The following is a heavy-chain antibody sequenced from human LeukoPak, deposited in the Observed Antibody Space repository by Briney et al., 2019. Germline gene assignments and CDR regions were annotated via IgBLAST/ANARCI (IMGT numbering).Heavy chain of an antibody. D-gene: IGHD5-24*01. CDR1: GYTFTTYS. V-gene: IGHV1-18*04. CDR3: ARGRDGYNLDY. CDR2: ISAYNGNT. J-gene: IGHJ4*02. Sequence: ASVKVSCKASGYTFTTYSMHWVRQAPGQGLEWMGWISAYNGNTNYAQKLQGRVTMTTDTSTSTAYMELRSLRSDDTAVYYCARGRDGYNLDYWGQGTLVTVSS.